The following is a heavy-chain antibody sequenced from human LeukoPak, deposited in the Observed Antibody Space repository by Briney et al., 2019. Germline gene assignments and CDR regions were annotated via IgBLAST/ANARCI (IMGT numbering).Heavy chain of an antibody. CDR1: GFTLSSYS. J-gene: IGHJ3*02. CDR2: LSSSSSYI. CDR3: ARGLRRIAGHHDAFDI. V-gene: IGHV3-21*01. D-gene: IGHD6-13*01. Sequence: PGGSLRLSCAASGFTLSSYSMNWVRQAPGKGLEWVSSLSSSSSYIYYADSVKGRFTISRDNAKNSLYLQMNSLRAEDTAVYYCARGLRRIAGHHDAFDIWGQGTMVTVSS.